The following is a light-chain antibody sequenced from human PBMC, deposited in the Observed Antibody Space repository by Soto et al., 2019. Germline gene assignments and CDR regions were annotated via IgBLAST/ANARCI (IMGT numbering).Light chain of an antibody. CDR3: SSYTSSSTLSAGV. CDR1: SSDVGGYNY. CDR2: DVS. V-gene: IGLV2-14*01. J-gene: IGLJ3*02. Sequence: QSALTQPASVSGSPGQSITISCTGTSSDVGGYNYVSWYQQHPGKAPKLMIYDVSNRPSGVSNRFSGSKSGNTASLTISGLQAEDEADYYCSSYTSSSTLSAGVFGGGTKLTVL.